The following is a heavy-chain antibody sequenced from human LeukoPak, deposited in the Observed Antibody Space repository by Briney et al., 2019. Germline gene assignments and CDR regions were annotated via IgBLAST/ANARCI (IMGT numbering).Heavy chain of an antibody. Sequence: GASVKVSCKASGYTFTGYYMHWVRQAPGQGLEWMGWINPNSGGTNYAQKFQGRVTMTRDTSTNTAYMELSRLRSDDTAAYYCATGSGYSYGYYYYWGQGTLVTVSS. CDR1: GYTFTGYY. D-gene: IGHD5-18*01. CDR3: ATGSGYSYGYYYY. CDR2: INPNSGGT. J-gene: IGHJ4*02. V-gene: IGHV1-2*02.